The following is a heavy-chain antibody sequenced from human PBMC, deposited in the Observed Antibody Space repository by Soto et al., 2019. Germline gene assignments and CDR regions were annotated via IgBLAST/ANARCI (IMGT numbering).Heavy chain of an antibody. CDR3: ARTHSLDYTRWGSDH. Sequence: VKISCKDSGDPFIDNQIHWLRRSPVQGLEWMGRINPKSDDTNYSQKFQGRVTMTRDTSIDTDYLELTGLTSDDTATYYCARTHSLDYTRWGSDHWGQGNXVAVSS. V-gene: IGHV1-2*02. J-gene: IGHJ5*02. CDR1: GDPFIDNQ. CDR2: INPKSDDT. D-gene: IGHD4-4*01.